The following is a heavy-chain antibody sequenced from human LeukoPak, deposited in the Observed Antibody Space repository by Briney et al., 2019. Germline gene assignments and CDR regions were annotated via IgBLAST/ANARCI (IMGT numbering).Heavy chain of an antibody. Sequence: SETLSLTCTVSGGXISSYYCSWIRQPPGKGLEWLGHIYYSGSTNYNPSLKSRVTISVDTSKNQFSLKLSSVTAADTAVYYCARVLSPYYGDYNGYYYYYYGMDVWGQGTTVTVSS. CDR3: ARVLSPYYGDYNGYYYYYYGMDV. CDR1: GGXISSYY. V-gene: IGHV4-59*01. CDR2: IYYSGST. D-gene: IGHD4-17*01. J-gene: IGHJ6*02.